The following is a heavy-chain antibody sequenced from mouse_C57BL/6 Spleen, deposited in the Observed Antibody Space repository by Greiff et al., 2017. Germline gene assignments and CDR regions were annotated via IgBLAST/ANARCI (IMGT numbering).Heavy chain of an antibody. CDR1: GYAFSSYW. CDR2: IYPGDGDT. Sequence: VQLQQSGAELVKPGASVKISCKASGYAFSSYWMNWVKQRPGKGLEWIGQIYPGDGDTNYNGKFKGKATLTADKSSSTAYMQLSSLTSEDSAVYFCARPFYYDPTGFAYWGQGTLVTVSA. CDR3: ARPFYYDPTGFAY. J-gene: IGHJ3*01. D-gene: IGHD2-4*01. V-gene: IGHV1-80*01.